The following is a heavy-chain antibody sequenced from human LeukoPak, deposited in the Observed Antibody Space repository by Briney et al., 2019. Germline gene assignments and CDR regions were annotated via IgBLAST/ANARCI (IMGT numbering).Heavy chain of an antibody. Sequence: GGSLRLSCAGSGFSFSTYTMNWVRQAPGKGLEWVSSISSSSSYIYYADSVKGRFTISRDNAKNSLYLQMNSLRAEDTAVYYCASLGDHHYWGQGTLVTVSS. CDR1: GFSFSTYT. V-gene: IGHV3-21*01. D-gene: IGHD3-16*01. CDR2: ISSSSSYI. J-gene: IGHJ4*02. CDR3: ASLGDHHY.